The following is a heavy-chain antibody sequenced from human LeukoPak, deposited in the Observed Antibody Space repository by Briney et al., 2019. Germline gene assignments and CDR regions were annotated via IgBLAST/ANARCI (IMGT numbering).Heavy chain of an antibody. J-gene: IGHJ4*02. CDR3: ARWPGDPPGFDY. CDR1: GFTFSSYW. Sequence: GGPLRLSCAASGFTFSSYWMIWVRHAPGKGLEGVANIKQDGSEKYYVDSVKGRFTISRDNAKNSLYLQMNSLRAEDTAVYYCARWPGDPPGFDYWGEGTLVTVSS. CDR2: IKQDGSEK. D-gene: IGHD4-17*01. V-gene: IGHV3-7*03.